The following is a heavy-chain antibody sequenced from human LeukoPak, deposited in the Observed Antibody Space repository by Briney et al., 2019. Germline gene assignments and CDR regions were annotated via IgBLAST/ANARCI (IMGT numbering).Heavy chain of an antibody. CDR3: ARINSNWRVLTD. CDR1: GYSISSGYY. CDR2: IYHSGST. J-gene: IGHJ4*02. D-gene: IGHD1-1*01. Sequence: PSETLSLTCTVSGYSISSGYYWGWIRQPPGKGLAWIGSIYHSGSTYYNPSLKSRVTISVDTSKNQFSLKLSSVTAADAAVYYCARINSNWRVLTDWGQGTLVTVSS. V-gene: IGHV4-38-2*02.